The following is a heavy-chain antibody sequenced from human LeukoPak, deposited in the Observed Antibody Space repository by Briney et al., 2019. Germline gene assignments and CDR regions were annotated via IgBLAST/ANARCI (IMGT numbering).Heavy chain of an antibody. CDR2: ISGSGGST. CDR3: AKVPTYYYGSSGSGD. D-gene: IGHD3-22*01. J-gene: IGHJ4*02. CDR1: GFTFSSYA. V-gene: IGHV3-23*01. Sequence: GGSLRLSCAASGFTFSSYAMSWVRQAPGKGLEWVSAISGSGGSTYYADSVKGRFTISRDNSKNTLYLQMNSLRAEDTAVYYCAKVPTYYYGSSGSGDRGQGTLVTVPS.